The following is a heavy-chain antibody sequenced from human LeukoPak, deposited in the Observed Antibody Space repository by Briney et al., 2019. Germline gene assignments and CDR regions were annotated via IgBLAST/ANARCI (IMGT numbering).Heavy chain of an antibody. V-gene: IGHV3-23*01. Sequence: PWGSLRLSCGASGFTFSNYARTWVRQAPGKGLEWVSGINSDGGSTYYADSVRGRFTISRYNSKNTLYLQMNSLRAEDTAVYYCAKGISNPDYWGQGTPVTVSS. CDR2: INSDGGST. CDR3: AKGISNPDY. J-gene: IGHJ4*02. D-gene: IGHD4-11*01. CDR1: GFTFSNYA.